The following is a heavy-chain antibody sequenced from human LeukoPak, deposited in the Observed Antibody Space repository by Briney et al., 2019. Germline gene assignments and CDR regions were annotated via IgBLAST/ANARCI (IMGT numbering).Heavy chain of an antibody. CDR1: GFTFSSYW. V-gene: IGHV3-7*03. CDR3: AKEYSSSGYDAFDI. Sequence: GGSLRLSCAASGFTFSSYWMSWVRQAPGKGLEWVANIKQDGSEKYYVDSVKGRFTISRDNSKSTLYLQMNSLRAEDTAVYYCAKEYSSSGYDAFDIWGQGTMVTVSS. J-gene: IGHJ3*02. D-gene: IGHD6-6*01. CDR2: IKQDGSEK.